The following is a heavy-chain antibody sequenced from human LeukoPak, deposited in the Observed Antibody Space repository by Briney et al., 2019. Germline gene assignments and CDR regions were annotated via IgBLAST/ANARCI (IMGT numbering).Heavy chain of an antibody. J-gene: IGHJ5*02. V-gene: IGHV4-39*01. D-gene: IGHD2-15*01. CDR1: RGSVIRTIHL. Sequence: TQSVPYPCSRGSVIRTIHLWGETRLPPGKGLEGIGSIYYSGNTNYNPSLKSRVTISVDASKNQFSLKLNSVTAADTAVYYCARHPKGYFSRFDPWGQGTLVTVSS. CDR3: ARHPKGYFSRFDP. CDR2: IYYSGNT.